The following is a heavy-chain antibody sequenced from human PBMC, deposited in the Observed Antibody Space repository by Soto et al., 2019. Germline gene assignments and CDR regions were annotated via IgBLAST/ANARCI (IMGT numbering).Heavy chain of an antibody. Sequence: SLRLSCAASGFTFSSYGMHWVRQAPGKGLEWVAVIWYDGSNKYYADSVKGRFTISRDNSKNTLYLQMNSLRAEDTAVYYCARQYYYGSAPNWFDPWGQGTLVTVSS. V-gene: IGHV3-33*01. CDR3: ARQYYYGSAPNWFDP. J-gene: IGHJ5*02. CDR1: GFTFSSYG. D-gene: IGHD3-10*01. CDR2: IWYDGSNK.